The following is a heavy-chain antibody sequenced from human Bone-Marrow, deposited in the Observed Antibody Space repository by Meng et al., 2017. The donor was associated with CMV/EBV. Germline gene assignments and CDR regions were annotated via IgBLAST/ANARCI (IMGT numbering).Heavy chain of an antibody. CDR1: GYTFTGYY. CDR3: ARTAGGSYYHFDY. Sequence: ASVKVSCKASGYTFTGYYMHWVRQAPGQGLEWMGWINPNSGGTNYAQKSQGRVTMTRDTSISTAYMELSRLRSDDTAVYYCARTAGGSYYHFDYWGQGTLVTVSS. CDR2: INPNSGGT. V-gene: IGHV1-2*02. J-gene: IGHJ4*02. D-gene: IGHD1-26*01.